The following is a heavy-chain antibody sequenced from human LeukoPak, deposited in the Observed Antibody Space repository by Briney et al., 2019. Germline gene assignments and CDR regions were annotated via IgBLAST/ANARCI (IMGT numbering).Heavy chain of an antibody. CDR1: GGSISNYY. CDR3: ARYYDSSGYWSTPHFDY. V-gene: IGHV4-59*01. D-gene: IGHD3-22*01. Sequence: SETLSLTCTVSGGSISNYYWSWIRQPPGKGLEWIAYFYYSGGTNYNPSLKSRVTISVDTSKNQFSLKLSSVTAADTAVYYCARYYDSSGYWSTPHFDYWGQGTLVAVSS. CDR2: FYYSGGT. J-gene: IGHJ4*02.